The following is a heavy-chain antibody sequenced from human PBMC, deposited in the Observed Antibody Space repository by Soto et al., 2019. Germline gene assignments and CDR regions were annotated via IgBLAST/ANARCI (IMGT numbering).Heavy chain of an antibody. CDR1: GGSFSGDY. CDR3: EGICNYYYGMDV. J-gene: IGHJ6*02. Sequence: PSETLSLTCAVYGGSFSGDYRSWIRLAQDKGMEWKGEGNHSESTNSNPSLTRRVTISVDTSKNQFSLNLTSVTAEATAVYYCEGICNYYYGMDVWAQGTMVTVSS. D-gene: IGHD3-10*01. V-gene: IGHV4-34*01. CDR2: GNHSEST.